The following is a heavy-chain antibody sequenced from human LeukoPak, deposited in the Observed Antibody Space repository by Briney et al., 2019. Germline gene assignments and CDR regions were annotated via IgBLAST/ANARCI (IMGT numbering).Heavy chain of an antibody. V-gene: IGHV3-64D*06. J-gene: IGHJ4*02. D-gene: IGHD3-22*01. CDR1: GFTFSTYA. Sequence: QPGGSLRLSCSASGFTFSTYALHWVRQSPGKGLEYVSSISSNGGTTNYADSVKGRFTVSRDNSKNTLYLQMSSLRAEDTAVYYCARYFTFDSSGYYYTFDYWGQGTLVTVSS. CDR3: ARYFTFDSSGYYYTFDY. CDR2: ISSNGGTT.